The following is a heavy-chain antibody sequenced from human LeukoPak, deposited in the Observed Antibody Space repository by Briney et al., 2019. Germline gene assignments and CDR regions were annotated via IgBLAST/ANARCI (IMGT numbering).Heavy chain of an antibody. CDR1: GFTFSSYS. J-gene: IGHJ4*02. D-gene: IGHD1-26*01. Sequence: PGGSLRLSSAASGFTFSSYSMNWVRQAPGKGLEWVSSISSSSSYIYYADSVKGRFTISRDNAKNSLYLQMNSLRAEDTAVYYCASGVGSYLDYWGQGTLVTVSS. CDR3: ASGVGSYLDY. V-gene: IGHV3-21*01. CDR2: ISSSSSYI.